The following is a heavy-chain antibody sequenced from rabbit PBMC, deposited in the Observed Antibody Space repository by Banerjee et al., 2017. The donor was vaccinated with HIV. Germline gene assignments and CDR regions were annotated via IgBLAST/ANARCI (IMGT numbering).Heavy chain of an antibody. V-gene: IGHV1S43*01. CDR2: IYTSSGST. CDR1: GIDFSSYYY. D-gene: IGHD4-1*01. Sequence: QQQLEESGGGLVKPGGTLTLTCKASGIDFSSYYYMCWVRQAPGKGLELIACIYTSSGSTWYASWAKGRFTISRTSSTTVTLQMTSLTAADTATYFCARRGSDWGDDLWGPGTLVTVS. CDR3: ARRGSDWGDDL. J-gene: IGHJ4*01.